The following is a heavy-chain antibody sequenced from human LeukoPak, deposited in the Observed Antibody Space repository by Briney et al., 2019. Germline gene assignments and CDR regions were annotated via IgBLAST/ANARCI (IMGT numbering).Heavy chain of an antibody. J-gene: IGHJ4*02. CDR2: ISGSGSST. Sequence: GGSLRLSCAASGFTFSSYAMSWVRQAPGKGLEWVSTISGSGSSTYYADSVKGRFTISRDNSENTLYLQMNSLRAEDTAVYYCAKDQNYFGSGSPAYWGQGTLVTVSS. V-gene: IGHV3-23*01. D-gene: IGHD3-10*01. CDR1: GFTFSSYA. CDR3: AKDQNYFGSGSPAY.